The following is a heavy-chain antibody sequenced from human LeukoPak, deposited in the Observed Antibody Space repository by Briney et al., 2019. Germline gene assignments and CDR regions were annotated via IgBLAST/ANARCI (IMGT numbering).Heavy chain of an antibody. J-gene: IGHJ4*02. CDR3: ARHPDDSRAYHVHYFDY. CDR1: GGSISSSTYY. V-gene: IGHV4-39*01. D-gene: IGHD3-22*01. Sequence: KPSETLSLTCTVSGGSISSSTYYWAWIRQPPGKGLEWIGTIYYGGSTYYNPSLTSRVTLFVDTSKNQFSLKLSSVTAAGTAVYYCARHPDDSRAYHVHYFDYWGQGTLVTVSS. CDR2: IYYGGST.